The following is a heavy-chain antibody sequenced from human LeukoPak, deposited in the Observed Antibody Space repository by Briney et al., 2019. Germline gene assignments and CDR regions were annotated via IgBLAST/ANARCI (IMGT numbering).Heavy chain of an antibody. D-gene: IGHD2-2*01. CDR2: ISGGGGST. V-gene: IGHV3-23*01. CDR1: GFTFTSYS. J-gene: IGHJ4*02. CDR3: AKDRRCSSTSCAGSMDY. Sequence: GGSLRLSCAASGFTFTSYSMNWVRQAPGKGLEWVSTISGGGGSTYYADSVKGRFTISRDNSKNTLYLQMNSLRAEDTAVYYCAKDRRCSSTSCAGSMDYWGQGTLVTVSS.